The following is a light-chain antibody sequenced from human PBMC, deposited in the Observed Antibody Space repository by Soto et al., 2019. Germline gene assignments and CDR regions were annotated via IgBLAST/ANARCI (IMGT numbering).Light chain of an antibody. Sequence: DIQMTQSPSTLSASVGDRVIITCRASQGISSWLAWYQQKPGKAPNLLIYRASTLKSGIPSRFSGSGSGTEFTLTISSLQPDDFATYYCQQYDRASWTFGPGTKVEIK. CDR3: QQYDRASWT. CDR1: QGISSW. V-gene: IGKV1-5*03. CDR2: RAS. J-gene: IGKJ1*01.